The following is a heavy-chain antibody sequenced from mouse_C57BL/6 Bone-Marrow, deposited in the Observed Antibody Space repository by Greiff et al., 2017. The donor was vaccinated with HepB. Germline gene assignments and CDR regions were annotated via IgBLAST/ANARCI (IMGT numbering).Heavy chain of an antibody. Sequence: VKLVESGAELARPGASVKLSCTASGFTFTSYGISWVKQRPGQGLEWIGEIYPRSGNTYYNEKFKGKATLTADKSSSTAYMELRSLTSEDSAVYFCANYDFDYWGQGTTLTVSS. D-gene: IGHD2-4*01. CDR2: IYPRSGNT. CDR3: ANYDFDY. V-gene: IGHV1-81*01. CDR1: GFTFTSYG. J-gene: IGHJ2*01.